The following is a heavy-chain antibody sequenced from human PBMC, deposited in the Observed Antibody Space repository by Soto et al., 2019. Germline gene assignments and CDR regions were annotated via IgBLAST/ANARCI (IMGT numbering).Heavy chain of an antibody. D-gene: IGHD4-4*01. V-gene: IGHV3-9*01. J-gene: IGHJ3*02. Sequence: PGGSLRLSCAAPGFTFDDYAMHWVRQAPGKGLEWVSGISWNSDNIGYADSVKGRFTISRDNVKNSLYLQMNSLRAEDTALYYCAKDLYSNYGDAFDIRGQGTKVTVSS. CDR1: GFTFDDYA. CDR3: AKDLYSNYGDAFDI. CDR2: ISWNSDNI.